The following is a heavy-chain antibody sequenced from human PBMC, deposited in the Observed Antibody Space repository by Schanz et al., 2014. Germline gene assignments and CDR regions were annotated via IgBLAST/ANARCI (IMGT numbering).Heavy chain of an antibody. V-gene: IGHV1-2*06. CDR3: ARGLVRHFDN. J-gene: IGHJ4*02. D-gene: IGHD6-19*01. CDR1: GYTFTGYY. CDR2: IYPNNGGT. Sequence: QVQLVQSGAEVKKPGASVKVSCKASGYTFTGYYLHWVRQAPGHGLEWMGRIYPNNGGTDYAQKFQGRVTMTRDTSISTAYMELSSLRSEATAVYYCARGLVRHFDNWGQGTLVTVSS.